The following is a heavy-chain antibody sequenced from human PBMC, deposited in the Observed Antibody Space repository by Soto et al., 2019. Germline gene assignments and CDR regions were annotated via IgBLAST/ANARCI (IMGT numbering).Heavy chain of an antibody. D-gene: IGHD4-17*01. CDR1: GFTFSSYA. J-gene: IGHJ4*02. CDR3: AKDIGNFGYGDYYGFDY. CDR2: ISGSGGST. V-gene: IGHV3-23*01. Sequence: GGSLRLSCAAPGFTFSSYAISWVRQAPGKGLEWVSAISGSGGSTYYADSVKGRFTISRDNSKNTLYLQMNSLRAEDTAVYYCAKDIGNFGYGDYYGFDYWGQGTLVTVSS.